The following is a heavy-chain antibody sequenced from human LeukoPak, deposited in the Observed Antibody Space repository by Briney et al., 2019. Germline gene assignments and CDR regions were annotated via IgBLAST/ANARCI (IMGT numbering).Heavy chain of an antibody. J-gene: IGHJ5*02. CDR2: ISGSGGST. Sequence: PGGSLRFSCAASGFTFSSYAMSWVRQAPGKGLEWVSAISGSGGSTYYADSVKGRFTISRDNSKNTLYLQMNSLRAEDTAVYYCAKYIIQNGKFDPWGQGTLVTVSS. V-gene: IGHV3-23*01. CDR3: AKYIIQNGKFDP. CDR1: GFTFSSYA. D-gene: IGHD1-14*01.